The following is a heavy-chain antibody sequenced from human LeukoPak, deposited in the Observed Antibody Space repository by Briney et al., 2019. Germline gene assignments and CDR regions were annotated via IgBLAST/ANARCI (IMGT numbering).Heavy chain of an antibody. D-gene: IGHD3-22*01. CDR1: GFTFSSYA. Sequence: GGSLRLSCAASGFTFSSYAMHWVRQAPGKGLEWVSAISGSGGSTYYADSVKGRFTISRDNSKNTLYLQMNSLRAEDTAVYYCAKGGGYYYDSSALHAFDIWGQGTMVTVSS. CDR3: AKGGGYYYDSSALHAFDI. J-gene: IGHJ3*02. CDR2: ISGSGGST. V-gene: IGHV3-23*01.